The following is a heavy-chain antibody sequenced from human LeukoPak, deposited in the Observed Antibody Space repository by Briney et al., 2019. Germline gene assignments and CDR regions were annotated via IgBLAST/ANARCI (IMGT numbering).Heavy chain of an antibody. CDR2: INPSGGST. V-gene: IGHV1-46*01. Sequence: GASVKVSCKASGYTFTSYYMHWVRQAPGQGLEWMGIINPSGGSTSYAQKFQGRVTMTRDMSTSTVYMELSSLRSEDTAVYYCARDRRRRHYYDSSLHPPLDYWGQGTLVTVSS. D-gene: IGHD3-22*01. CDR1: GYTFTSYY. CDR3: ARDRRRRHYYDSSLHPPLDY. J-gene: IGHJ4*02.